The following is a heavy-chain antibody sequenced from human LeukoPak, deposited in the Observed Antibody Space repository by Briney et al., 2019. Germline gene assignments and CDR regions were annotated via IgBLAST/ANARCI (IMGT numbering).Heavy chain of an antibody. J-gene: IGHJ5*02. V-gene: IGHV1-2*02. D-gene: IGHD2-2*01. CDR2: INPNSGGT. CDR1: GYTLTGYS. Sequence: GASVKDSCLASGYTLTGYSMHWVRQASGQELEWMGWINPNSGGTNYAQKFQGRVTMTRDTSISTAYMELSRLRSDDTAVYYCAREREGCSSTSCFNWFDPWGQGTLVTVSS. CDR3: AREREGCSSTSCFNWFDP.